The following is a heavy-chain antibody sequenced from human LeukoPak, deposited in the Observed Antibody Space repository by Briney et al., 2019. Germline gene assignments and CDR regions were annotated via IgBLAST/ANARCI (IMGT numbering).Heavy chain of an antibody. CDR2: IYSGGST. CDR1: GFTVTSNY. Sequence: GGSLRLSCAASGFTVTSNYMSWVRQAPGKGLEWVSVIYSGGSTYYADSVKGRFTISRDNSKNTLYLQMNSLRAEDTAVYYCARDPHICSGGSCYSGGFFQHWGQGTLVTVSS. J-gene: IGHJ1*01. V-gene: IGHV3-66*01. D-gene: IGHD2-15*01. CDR3: ARDPHICSGGSCYSGGFFQH.